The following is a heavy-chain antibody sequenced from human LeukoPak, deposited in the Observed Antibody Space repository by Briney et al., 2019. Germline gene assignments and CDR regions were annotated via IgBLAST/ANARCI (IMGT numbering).Heavy chain of an antibody. CDR2: INHSGGT. J-gene: IGHJ4*02. Sequence: SETLFLTCTVSGGSISSSSYYWGWIRQPPGKGLEWIGEINHSGGTNYNPSLKSRVTISVDTSKNQFSLKLSSVTAADTAVYYCARFAVGGPYYFDYWGQGTLVTVSS. D-gene: IGHD3-10*01. V-gene: IGHV4-39*07. CDR1: GGSISSSSYY. CDR3: ARFAVGGPYYFDY.